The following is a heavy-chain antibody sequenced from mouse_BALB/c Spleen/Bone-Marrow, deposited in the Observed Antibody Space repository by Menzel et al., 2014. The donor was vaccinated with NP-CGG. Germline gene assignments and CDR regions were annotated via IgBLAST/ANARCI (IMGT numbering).Heavy chain of an antibody. V-gene: IGHV1S135*01. CDR1: GYTFTSYN. CDR3: AGEDYGSGFAY. Sequence: EVQLQQSGPELVKPGASVKASCKASGYTFTSYNMYWVKQSHGKSLEWIGHIDPYNGGTSYNQKFKGKATLTVDKSSSTAYMHLNSLTSEDSVVYYCAGEDYGSGFAYWGQGTLVTVSA. CDR2: IDPYNGGT. J-gene: IGHJ3*01. D-gene: IGHD1-1*01.